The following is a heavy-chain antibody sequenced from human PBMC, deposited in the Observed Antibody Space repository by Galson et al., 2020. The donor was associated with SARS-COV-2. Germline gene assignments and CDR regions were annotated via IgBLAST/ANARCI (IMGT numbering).Heavy chain of an antibody. CDR1: GGSMSSYY. D-gene: IGHD2-15*01. CDR2: IYNSVHT. V-gene: IGHV4-59*01. Sequence: SETLSLTCTVSGGSMSSYYWTWNRQPPEKGMEWIGFIYNSVHTKYDPSLNSRATISVDTSKNQFSLNLISVTAADTAVYFCARGDPYCSGGACAFDVWGRGTVVTVSS. CDR3: ARGDPYCSGGACAFDV. J-gene: IGHJ3*01.